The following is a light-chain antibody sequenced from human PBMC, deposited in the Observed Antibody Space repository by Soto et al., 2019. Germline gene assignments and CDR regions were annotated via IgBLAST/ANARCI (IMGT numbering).Light chain of an antibody. Sequence: QSVLTQPRSVSGSPGQSVTISCTGTSSDVGGYNYVSWYQEQPGKAPKLMIYDVSKRPSGVPDRFSGSKSGNTASLTISGLQAADEADYYCCSYAGSYSYVFGTGTKVTVL. CDR1: SSDVGGYNY. V-gene: IGLV2-11*01. CDR3: CSYAGSYSYV. CDR2: DVS. J-gene: IGLJ1*01.